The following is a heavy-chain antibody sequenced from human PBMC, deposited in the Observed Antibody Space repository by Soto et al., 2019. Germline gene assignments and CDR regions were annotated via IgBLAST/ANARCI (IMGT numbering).Heavy chain of an antibody. J-gene: IGHJ4*02. CDR3: ARSGGSGSYYLDCLGY. Sequence: QVQLVESGGGVGQPGRSLTLSCAASGFTFRGYGMNWVRQAPGKGLEWVAVTWYDGSNKNYADSVKGRFTISRDNSKNTLYLQMNSLRAEDTAVYYCARSGGSGSYYLDCLGYWGQGTLVTVSS. CDR1: GFTFRGYG. V-gene: IGHV3-33*01. CDR2: TWYDGSNK. D-gene: IGHD3-10*01.